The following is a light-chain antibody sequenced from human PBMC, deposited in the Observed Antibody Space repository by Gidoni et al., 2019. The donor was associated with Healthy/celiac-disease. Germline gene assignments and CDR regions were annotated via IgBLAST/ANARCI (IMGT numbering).Light chain of an antibody. J-gene: IGKJ1*01. V-gene: IGKV1-5*03. Sequence: DIQMTQSPSTLSASVGDRVTITCRASQSISNWLAWYQQKPGKAPKLLIYKASSLESGVPSRFSGSGSGTEFTLTISSLLPDDFATYYCQQYNSYAGWTFGQGTKVEIK. CDR2: KAS. CDR3: QQYNSYAGWT. CDR1: QSISNW.